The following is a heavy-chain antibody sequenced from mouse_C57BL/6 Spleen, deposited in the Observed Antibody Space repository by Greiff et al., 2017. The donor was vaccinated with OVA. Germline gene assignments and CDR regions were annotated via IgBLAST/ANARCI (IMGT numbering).Heavy chain of an antibody. V-gene: IGHV1-18*01. CDR1: GYTFTDYN. J-gene: IGHJ4*01. CDR3: ARSRVAAYYSSGDYAMGD. D-gene: IGHD2-5*01. CDR2: ITPNNGGT. Sequence: VQLQQSGPELVKPGASVKIPCKASGYTFTDYNMDWVKQSHGKSLEWIGDITPNNGGTIYNQKFKGKATMTVVQSSRKAYMELRTLPSEDTAVSYGARSRVAAYYSSGDYAMGDWGEGTAVTVSS.